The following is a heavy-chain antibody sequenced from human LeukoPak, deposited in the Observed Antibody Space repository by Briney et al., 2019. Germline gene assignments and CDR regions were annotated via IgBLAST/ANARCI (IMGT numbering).Heavy chain of an antibody. CDR3: ARGLGGSGWCLYYYYYMDV. V-gene: IGHV3-23*01. J-gene: IGHJ6*03. CDR2: ISGSGST. CDR1: GFTFSNYG. Sequence: PGGSLRLSCAASGFTFSNYGMSWVRQAPGKGLEWVSAISGSGSTYYAGSVKGRCTISRDNSKSTLYLQMNSLRAEDTAVYYCARGLGGSGWCLYYYYYMDVWGKGTTVTISS. D-gene: IGHD6-19*01.